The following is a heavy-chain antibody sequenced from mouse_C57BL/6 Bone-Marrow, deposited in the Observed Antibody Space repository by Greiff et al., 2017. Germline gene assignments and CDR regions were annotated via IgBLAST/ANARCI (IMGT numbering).Heavy chain of an antibody. CDR1: GFNIKDDY. J-gene: IGHJ2*01. V-gene: IGHV14-4*01. Sequence: EVQLQQSGAELVRPGASVKLSCTASGFNIKDDYMHWVKQRPEQGLEWIGWIDPENGDTAYASKFPGKATITADTPSNTAYLQRSSLTPEDTAVYICTPRGGTPDYSDSWGEGTPLTVSP. CDR2: IDPENGDT. D-gene: IGHD2-14*01. CDR3: TPRGGTPDYSDS.